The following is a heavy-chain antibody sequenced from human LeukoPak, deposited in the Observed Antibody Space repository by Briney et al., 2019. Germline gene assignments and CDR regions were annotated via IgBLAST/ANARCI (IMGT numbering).Heavy chain of an antibody. D-gene: IGHD3-10*01. CDR1: GGSISSYY. V-gene: IGHV4-4*07. CDR2: IYTSGST. CDR3: ARDRYGSGSYYSYFDY. Sequence: SETLSLTCTVSGGSISSYYWSWIRQPAGKGLEWIGCIYTSGSTNYNPSLKSRVTMSVDTSKNQFSLKLSTVTAADTAVYYCARDRYGSGSYYSYFDYWGQGTLVTVSS. J-gene: IGHJ4*02.